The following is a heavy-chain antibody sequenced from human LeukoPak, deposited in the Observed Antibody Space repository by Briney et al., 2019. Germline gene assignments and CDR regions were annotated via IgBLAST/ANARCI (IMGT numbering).Heavy chain of an antibody. J-gene: IGHJ4*02. V-gene: IGHV4-61*02. CDR3: ARGSVRLDY. D-gene: IGHD4-17*01. Sequence: SETLSLTCTVSGESISSSDNYWSWIRQPAGKGLEWIGRISPSGSTIYNPSLKSRVTLSVDTSKNQFSLKLTSVTAADTAIYYCARGSVRLDYWGQGTLVTVSS. CDR1: GESISSSDNY. CDR2: ISPSGST.